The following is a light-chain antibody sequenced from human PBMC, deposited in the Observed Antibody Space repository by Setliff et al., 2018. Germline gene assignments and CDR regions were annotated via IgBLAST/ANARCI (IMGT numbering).Light chain of an antibody. CDR2: SNN. J-gene: IGLJ1*01. CDR1: SSNIGSNT. Sequence: QSVLTQPPSASGTPGQRVTISCSGSSSNIGSNTVNWYQQLPGTAPKLLIYSNNQRPSGVPDRFSGPKSGTSASLAISGLQSEDEADYYCQSYDSSLSVRIFGTGTKVTVL. CDR3: QSYDSSLSVRI. V-gene: IGLV1-44*01.